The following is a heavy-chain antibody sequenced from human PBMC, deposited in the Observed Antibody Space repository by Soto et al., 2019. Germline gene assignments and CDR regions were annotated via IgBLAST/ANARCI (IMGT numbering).Heavy chain of an antibody. D-gene: IGHD5-12*01. J-gene: IGHJ4*02. V-gene: IGHV4-59*01. CDR2: IYYSGST. Sequence: SETLSLTCTVSGGSISIYYWSWIRQPPGKGLEWIGYIYYSGSTNYNPSLKSRVTISVDTSKNQFSLKLSSVTAADTAVYYCARTKKMATIFDYWGQGTLVTVSS. CDR1: GGSISIYY. CDR3: ARTKKMATIFDY.